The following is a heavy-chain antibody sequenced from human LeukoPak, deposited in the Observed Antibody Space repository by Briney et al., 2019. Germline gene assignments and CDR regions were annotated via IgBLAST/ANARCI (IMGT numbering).Heavy chain of an antibody. CDR2: IYYSGST. V-gene: IGHV4-39*01. CDR3: ARIRDGYNDAYDI. CDR1: GGSISSSSYY. J-gene: IGHJ3*02. D-gene: IGHD5-24*01. Sequence: KTSETLSLTCTVSGGSISSSSYYWGWIRQPPGKGLEWIGSIYYSGSTYYNPSLKSRVTISVDTSKNQFSLKLSSVTAADTAVYYCARIRDGYNDAYDIWGQGTMVTVSS.